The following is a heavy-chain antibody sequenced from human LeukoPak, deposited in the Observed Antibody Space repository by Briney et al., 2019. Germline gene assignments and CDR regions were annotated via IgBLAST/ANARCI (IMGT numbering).Heavy chain of an antibody. J-gene: IGHJ6*03. CDR1: GGSISSYY. CDR3: ASSSSWLGYYYYFMDV. Sequence: PSETLSLTCTGAGGSISSYYWSWLRQPPGKELVWSGYIYYSGSTNYNPSLKSRVTISVDASKNQFSLKLSSVTAADTAVYYCASSSSWLGYYYYFMDVWGEGTTGTVS. CDR2: IYYSGST. D-gene: IGHD6-13*01. V-gene: IGHV4-59*01.